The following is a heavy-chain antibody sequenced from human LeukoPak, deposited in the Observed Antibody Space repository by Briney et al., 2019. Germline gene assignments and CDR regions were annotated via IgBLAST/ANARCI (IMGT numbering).Heavy chain of an antibody. CDR1: GFTFSSYA. CDR3: AKDIVATSY. CDR2: ISYDGSNK. D-gene: IGHD5-12*01. Sequence: GGSLRLSCAASGFTFSSYAMHWVRQAPGKGLEWVAVISYDGSNKYYADFVKGRFTISRDNSKNTLYLQMNSLRAEDTAVYYCAKDIVATSYWGQGTLVTVSS. J-gene: IGHJ4*02. V-gene: IGHV3-30-3*02.